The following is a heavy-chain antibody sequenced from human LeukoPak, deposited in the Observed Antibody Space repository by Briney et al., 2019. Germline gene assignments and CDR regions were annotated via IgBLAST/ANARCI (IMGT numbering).Heavy chain of an antibody. D-gene: IGHD3-10*01. V-gene: IGHV3-23*01. J-gene: IGHJ5*02. Sequence: SGGSLRLSCAASGFTFSSYAMSWVRQAPGKGLEWVSAISGSGGSTYYADSVKGRFTISRDNSKNTLYLQMNGLRAEDTAVYYCAKSPHQYGSGSYQNWLDPWGQGTLVTVSS. CDR1: GFTFSSYA. CDR3: AKSPHQYGSGSYQNWLDP. CDR2: ISGSGGST.